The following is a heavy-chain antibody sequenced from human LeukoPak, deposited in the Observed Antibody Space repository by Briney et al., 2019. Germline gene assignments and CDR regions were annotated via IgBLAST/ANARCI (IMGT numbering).Heavy chain of an antibody. Sequence: SETLSLTCTVSGGSISSSSYYWGWIRQPPGKGLEWIGSIYYSGSTYYNPSLKSRVTISVDTSKNQFSLKLSSVTAADTAMYYCARGQVAAAGNWGQGTLVTVSS. CDR1: GGSISSSSYY. CDR3: ARGQVAAAGN. D-gene: IGHD6-13*01. CDR2: IYYSGST. J-gene: IGHJ4*02. V-gene: IGHV4-39*01.